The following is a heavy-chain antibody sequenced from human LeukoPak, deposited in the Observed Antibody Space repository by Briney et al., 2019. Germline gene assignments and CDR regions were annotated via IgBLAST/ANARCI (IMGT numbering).Heavy chain of an antibody. CDR1: GYTLTELS. CDR2: FDPEDGET. CDR3: ARDRRTYYYDSSGYDFDY. V-gene: IGHV1-24*01. D-gene: IGHD3-22*01. Sequence: ASVKVSCKVSGYTLTELSMHWVRQAPGKGLEWMGGFDPEDGETIYAQKLQGRVTMTTDTSTSTAYMELRSLRSDDTAVYYCARDRRTYYYDSSGYDFDYWGQGTLVTVSS. J-gene: IGHJ4*02.